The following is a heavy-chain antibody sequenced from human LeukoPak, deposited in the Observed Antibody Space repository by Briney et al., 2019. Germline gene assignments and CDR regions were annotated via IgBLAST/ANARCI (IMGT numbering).Heavy chain of an antibody. V-gene: IGHV4-34*01. J-gene: IGHJ2*01. D-gene: IGHD3-22*01. CDR2: INHSGST. Sequence: SETLSLTCAVYGGSFSGYYWSWIRQPPGKGLEWTGEINHSGSTNYNPSLKSRVTISVDTSKNQFSLKLSSVTAADTAVYYCARGPLRYYDSSGYWYFDLWGRGTLVTVSS. CDR3: ARGPLRYYDSSGYWYFDL. CDR1: GGSFSGYY.